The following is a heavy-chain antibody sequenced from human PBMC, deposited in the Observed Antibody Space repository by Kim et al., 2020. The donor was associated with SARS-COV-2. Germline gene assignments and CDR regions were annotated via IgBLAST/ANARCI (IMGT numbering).Heavy chain of an antibody. CDR3: AKDQFPNLQVGASPGFDY. V-gene: IGHV3-23*01. D-gene: IGHD1-26*01. CDR1: GFTFSSYA. CDR2: ISGSGGST. Sequence: GGSLRLSCAASGFTFSSYAMSWVRQAPGKGLEWVSAISGSGGSTYYADSVKGRFTISRDNSKNTLYLQMNSLRAEDTAVYYCAKDQFPNLQVGASPGFDYWGQGTLVTVSS. J-gene: IGHJ4*02.